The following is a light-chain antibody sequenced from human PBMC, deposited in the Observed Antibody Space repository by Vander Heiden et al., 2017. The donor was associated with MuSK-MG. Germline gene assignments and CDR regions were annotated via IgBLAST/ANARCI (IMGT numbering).Light chain of an antibody. J-gene: IGKJ3*01. CDR3: HQRSNWGFT. V-gene: IGKV3-11*01. CDR1: QRINVY. Sequence: EIVLTQSPATLSLSPGERATLSCRASQRINVYLAWYHQKPGQAPRLLIYDASNRAPGIPARFSGSGSGTDFSLSISGLEPEDFAVYYCHQRSNWGFTFGHGTKVDIK. CDR2: DAS.